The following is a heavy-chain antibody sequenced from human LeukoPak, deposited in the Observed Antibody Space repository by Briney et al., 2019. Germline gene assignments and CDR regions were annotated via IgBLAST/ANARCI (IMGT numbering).Heavy chain of an antibody. CDR1: GGSISSGSYY. V-gene: IGHV4-61*02. CDR2: IYTSGST. D-gene: IGHD3-22*01. J-gene: IGHJ3*02. Sequence: SETLSLTCTVSGGSISSGSYYWSWIRQPAGKGLEWIGRIYTSGSTNYNPSLKSRVTISVDTSKNQFSLKLSSVTAADTAVFYCASITTADAFDIWGQGTMVTVSS. CDR3: ASITTADAFDI.